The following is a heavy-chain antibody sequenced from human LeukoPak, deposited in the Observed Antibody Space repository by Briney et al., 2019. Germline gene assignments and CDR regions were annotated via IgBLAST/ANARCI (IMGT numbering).Heavy chain of an antibody. Sequence: GASVKVSCKASGYTFTSYDINWVRQATGQGLEWMGWMNPNSGNTGYAQKFQGRVTMTRNTFISTAYMELSSLRSEDTAVYYCARGDGPYYYDSSGSPGGYWGQGTLVTVSS. CDR2: MNPNSGNT. D-gene: IGHD3-22*01. J-gene: IGHJ4*02. CDR1: GYTFTSYD. CDR3: ARGDGPYYYDSSGSPGGY. V-gene: IGHV1-8*01.